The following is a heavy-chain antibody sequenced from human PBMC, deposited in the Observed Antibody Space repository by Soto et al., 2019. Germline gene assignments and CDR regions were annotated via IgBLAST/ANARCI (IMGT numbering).Heavy chain of an antibody. CDR2: IWYDGSNK. CDR1: GFTFSSYG. Sequence: QVQLVESGGGVVQPGRSLRLSCAASGFTFSSYGMHWVRQAPGKGLEWVAVIWYDGSNKYYADSVKGRFTISRDNSKNTLYLQMNSLRAEDTAVYYCARAGRWEVINWFDPWGQGTLLTVSS. V-gene: IGHV3-33*01. CDR3: ARAGRWEVINWFDP. J-gene: IGHJ5*02. D-gene: IGHD1-26*01.